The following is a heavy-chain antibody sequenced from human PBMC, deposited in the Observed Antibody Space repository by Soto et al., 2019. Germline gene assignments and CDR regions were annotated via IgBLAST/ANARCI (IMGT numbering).Heavy chain of an antibody. CDR2: IYHSGNT. D-gene: IGHD1-26*01. J-gene: IGHJ4*02. CDR3: AATPRY. Sequence: HSECLSIGSAACGGCITISGFSWSWIRQPPGKGLEWIGYIYHSGNTDHNPSLESRVTISVDTSKNQVSLNLTSVTAADKAVYYCAATPRYWGQGTLVPGSP. V-gene: IGHV4-30-2*02. CDR1: GGCITISGFS.